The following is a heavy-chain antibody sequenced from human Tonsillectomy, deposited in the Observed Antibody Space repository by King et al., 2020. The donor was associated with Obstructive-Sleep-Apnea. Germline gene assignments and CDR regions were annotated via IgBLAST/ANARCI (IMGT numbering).Heavy chain of an antibody. D-gene: IGHD6-13*01. CDR1: GGSISSYY. CDR2: IYYIGST. J-gene: IGHJ6*02. CDR3: ARGGGDYSSPYYYGMDV. Sequence: VQLQESGPGLVKPSETLSLTCTVSGGSISSYYWSWIRQPPGKGLEWIGYIYYIGSTNDNPSLKSRVTISVDTSKNQFSLKLSSVTAADPAVYYCARGGGDYSSPYYYGMDVWGQGTTVTVSS. V-gene: IGHV4-59*01.